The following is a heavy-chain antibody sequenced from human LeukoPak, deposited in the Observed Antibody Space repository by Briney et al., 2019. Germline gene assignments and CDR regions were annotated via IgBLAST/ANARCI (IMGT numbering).Heavy chain of an antibody. CDR2: IKHSGGST. J-gene: IGHJ4*02. CDR1: GDILNSCH. CDR3: ARDFSWSVDY. D-gene: IGHD6-13*01. Sequence: ASVKVSCTASGDILNSCHIHWVRQAPGQGLEWMGIIKHSGGSTTYAQKFQGRLTMTRDTSTGTVNMELSSLTSEDTAVYYCARDFSWSVDYWGQGALVTVSS. V-gene: IGHV1-46*02.